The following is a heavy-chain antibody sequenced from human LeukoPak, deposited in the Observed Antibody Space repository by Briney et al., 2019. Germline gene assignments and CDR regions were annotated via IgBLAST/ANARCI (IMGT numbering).Heavy chain of an antibody. CDR1: GFTFNDYY. CDR2: INIGGTNT. J-gene: IGHJ5*02. CDR3: ATDGAGFDT. Sequence: SGGSLRLSCAASGFTFNDYYMSCIRQAPGKGLEWLSYINIGGTNTHYADSVKGRFTISRDNAKKSLYLEMNNLRAEDTAVYYCATDGAGFDTWGQGVLVTVSS. V-gene: IGHV3-11*01.